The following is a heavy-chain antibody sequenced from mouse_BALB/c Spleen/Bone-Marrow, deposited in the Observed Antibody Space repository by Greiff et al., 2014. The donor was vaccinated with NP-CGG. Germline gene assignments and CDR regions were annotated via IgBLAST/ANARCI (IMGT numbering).Heavy chain of an antibody. V-gene: IGHV1S16*01. J-gene: IGHJ4*01. Sequence: VQLQESGAELVKPGASVKLSCKASGYTFTNYYMYWVKQRPGQGLEWIGEINPSNGGTNFNEKFKSKATLTVDKSSSTAYMQLSSLTSEDSAVYYCTRGRRDAMDYWGQGTSVTVSS. CDR1: GYTFTNYY. CDR3: TRGRRDAMDY. CDR2: INPSNGGT.